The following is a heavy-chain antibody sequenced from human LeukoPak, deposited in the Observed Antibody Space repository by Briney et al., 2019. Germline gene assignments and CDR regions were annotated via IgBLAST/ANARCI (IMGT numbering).Heavy chain of an antibody. V-gene: IGHV4-39*01. J-gene: IGHJ3*01. CDR2: FYSGGHT. Sequence: SETLSLSCTVSGDSLSDTSYYWGWIRQPPGKGLEWIGSFYSGGHTYYNPSLNSRVTISVDTSKNQFSLQLTSVTAADTAGYYCARHRGYYGGNWGYAFDLWGQGTMVTVSS. CDR1: GDSLSDTSYY. CDR3: ARHRGYYGGNWGYAFDL. D-gene: IGHD4-23*01.